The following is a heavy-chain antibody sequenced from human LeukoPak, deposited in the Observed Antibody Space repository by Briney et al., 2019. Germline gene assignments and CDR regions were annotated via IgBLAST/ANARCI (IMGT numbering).Heavy chain of an antibody. Sequence: SVKVSCKASGGTFTSYTISWVRQAPGQGLEWMGRIIPILGIANYAQKFQGRVTITADKSTSTAYMELSSLRSEDTAVYYCARDARLTVTPSNYYYYYGMDVWGHGTTVTVSS. J-gene: IGHJ6*02. CDR3: ARDARLTVTPSNYYYYYGMDV. CDR2: IIPILGIA. CDR1: GGTFTSYT. V-gene: IGHV1-69*04. D-gene: IGHD4-17*01.